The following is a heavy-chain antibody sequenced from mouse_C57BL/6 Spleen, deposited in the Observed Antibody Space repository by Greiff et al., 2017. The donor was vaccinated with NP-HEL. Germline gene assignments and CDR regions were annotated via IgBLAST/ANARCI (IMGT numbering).Heavy chain of an antibody. CDR2: IDPSVSYT. D-gene: IGHD3-2*02. V-gene: IGHV1-59*01. Sequence: VQLQQPGAELVRPGTSVKLSCKASGYTFTSYWMHWVKQRPGQGLEWIGVIDPSVSYTNYNQKFKGKATLTVATSSSTAYMQLSSLTTEDYAVYYCARQLRLGFDYWGQGTTLTVSS. CDR1: GYTFTSYW. J-gene: IGHJ2*01. CDR3: ARQLRLGFDY.